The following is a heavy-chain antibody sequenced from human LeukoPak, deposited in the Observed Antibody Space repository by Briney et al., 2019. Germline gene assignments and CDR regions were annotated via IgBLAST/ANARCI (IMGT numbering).Heavy chain of an antibody. J-gene: IGHJ6*02. CDR2: ISSSSSYI. D-gene: IGHD3-3*01. CDR1: GFTFSSYS. CDR3: ARDPAPVFSPILEVLEWSWDV. Sequence: GGSLRPSCAASGFTFSSYSMNWVRQAPGKGLEWVSSISSSSSYIYYADSVKGRFTISRDNAKNSLYLQMNSLRAEDTAVYYCARDPAPVFSPILEVLEWSWDVWGQGTTVTVSS. V-gene: IGHV3-21*01.